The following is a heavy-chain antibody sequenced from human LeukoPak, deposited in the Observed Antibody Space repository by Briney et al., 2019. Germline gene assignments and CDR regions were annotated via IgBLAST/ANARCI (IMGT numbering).Heavy chain of an antibody. CDR1: GGSFSGYY. D-gene: IGHD6-19*01. Sequence: SETLSLTCAVYGGSFSGYYWSWIRQPPGKGLEWIGEINHSGSTIYNPSLKSRVTISVDTSKNQFSLKLSSVTAADTAVYYCARVGAIAVADYWDQGALVTVSS. V-gene: IGHV4-34*01. CDR3: ARVGAIAVADY. J-gene: IGHJ4*02. CDR2: INHSGST.